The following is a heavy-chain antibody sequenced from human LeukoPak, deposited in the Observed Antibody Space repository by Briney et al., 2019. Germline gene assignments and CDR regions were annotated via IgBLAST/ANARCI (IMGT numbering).Heavy chain of an antibody. CDR3: ASEDNWNDGAFDI. CDR2: TYTSGST. V-gene: IGHV4-4*07. J-gene: IGHJ3*02. Sequence: SETLSLTCTVSGGSISSYYWSWIRQPAGKGLEWIGRTYTSGSTNYNPSLKSRVTMSVDTSKNQFSLKLSSVTAADTAVYYCASEDNWNDGAFDIWGQGTMVTVSS. D-gene: IGHD1-20*01. CDR1: GGSISSYY.